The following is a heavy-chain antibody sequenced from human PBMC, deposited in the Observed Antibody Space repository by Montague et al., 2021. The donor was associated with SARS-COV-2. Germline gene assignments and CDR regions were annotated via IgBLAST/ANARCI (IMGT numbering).Heavy chain of an antibody. J-gene: IGHJ4*02. D-gene: IGHD3-3*01. CDR2: INHRGST. CDR1: GGSFSAHS. CDR3: ARGGLAGGNYDIWSFSYTSPLDY. V-gene: IGHV4-34*01. Sequence: SETLSLTCAVYGGSFSAHSWSWIRQSPGKGLEWIGEINHRGSTTYMSSLKSRVTMSVDTSKNQFSLKMSSVTAEDTAIYYCARGGLAGGNYDIWSFSYTSPLDYWGQGTQVTVSS.